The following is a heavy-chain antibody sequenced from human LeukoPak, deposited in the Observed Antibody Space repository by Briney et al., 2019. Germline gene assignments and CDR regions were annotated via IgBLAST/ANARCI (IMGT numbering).Heavy chain of an antibody. CDR1: GGSFSGYY. D-gene: IGHD2/OR15-2a*01. J-gene: IGHJ5*02. CDR2: INHSGST. V-gene: IGHV4-34*01. CDR3: ARESKAMTTSAYNWFDP. Sequence: SETLSLTCAVYGGSFSGYYWSWIRQPPGKGLERIGEINHSGSTNYNPSLKSRVTISVDTSKNQFSLKLSSVTAADTAVYYCARESKAMTTSAYNWFDPWGQGTLVTVSS.